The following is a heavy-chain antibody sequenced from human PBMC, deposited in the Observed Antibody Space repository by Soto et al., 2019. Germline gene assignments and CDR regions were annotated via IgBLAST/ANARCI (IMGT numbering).Heavy chain of an antibody. CDR3: ARRLGRYSSSWYKNWFDP. CDR2: IIPIFGTA. D-gene: IGHD6-13*01. V-gene: IGHV1-69*05. CDR1: GGTFSSYA. J-gene: IGHJ5*02. Sequence: SVKVSCKASGGTFSSYAISWVRQAPGQGLEWMGGIIPIFGTANYAQKFQGRVTMTRNTSISTAYMELSSLRSEDTAVYYCARRLGRYSSSWYKNWFDPWGQGTLVTVSS.